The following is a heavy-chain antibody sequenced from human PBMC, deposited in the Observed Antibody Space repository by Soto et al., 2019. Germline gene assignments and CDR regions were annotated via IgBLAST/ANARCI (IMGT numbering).Heavy chain of an antibody. J-gene: IGHJ4*02. Sequence: ASVKVSCKASGYMFTGFYLHWVRQAPGQGLEWMGWINPNNGVTTYAENFQGRVTMTRDSFISTAYMELSSLRSDDTAVYFCAAAAIPVAGRHPDFWGQGTVVTVSS. V-gene: IGHV1-2*02. CDR2: INPNNGVT. CDR1: GYMFTGFY. CDR3: AAAAIPVAGRHPDF. D-gene: IGHD6-19*01.